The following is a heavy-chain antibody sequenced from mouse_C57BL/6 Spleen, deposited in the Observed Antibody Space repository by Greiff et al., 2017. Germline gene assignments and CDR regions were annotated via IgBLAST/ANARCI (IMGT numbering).Heavy chain of an antibody. Sequence: QVQLQESGAELVKPGASVKISCKASGYAFSSYWMNWVKQRPGKGLEWIGQIYPGDGDTNYNGKFKGKATLTADKSSSTAYMQLSSLTSEDSAVYFCARIPFITTVVAVDYYAMDYWGQGTSVTVSS. J-gene: IGHJ4*01. CDR1: GYAFSSYW. CDR3: ARIPFITTVVAVDYYAMDY. D-gene: IGHD1-1*01. V-gene: IGHV1-80*01. CDR2: IYPGDGDT.